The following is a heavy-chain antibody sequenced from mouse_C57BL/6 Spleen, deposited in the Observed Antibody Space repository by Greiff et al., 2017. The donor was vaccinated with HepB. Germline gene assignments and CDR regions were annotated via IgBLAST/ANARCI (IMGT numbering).Heavy chain of an antibody. CDR3: AKDGTGTYFDY. CDR2: ISYNGSN. CDR1: GYSITSGYY. D-gene: IGHD4-1*01. Sequence: LQESGPGLVKPSQSLSLTCPVTGYSITSGYYWNWIRQLPGNKLEWMGYISYNGSNNYNPSLKIRISITRDTSKNQFFMKLNSVTTEDTATYYCAKDGTGTYFDYWGQGTTLTVSS. V-gene: IGHV3-6*01. J-gene: IGHJ2*01.